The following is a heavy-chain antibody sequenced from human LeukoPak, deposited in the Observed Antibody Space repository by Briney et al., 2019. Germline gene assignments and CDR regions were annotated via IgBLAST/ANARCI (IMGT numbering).Heavy chain of an antibody. CDR3: ARDRGTWNDDGFDY. V-gene: IGHV4-4*07. J-gene: IGHJ4*02. CDR1: GGSISSYY. Sequence: SETLSLTCTVSGGSISSYYWSWIRQPAGKGLEWIGRIYISGSTNYNPSLKSRVTMSVDTSKNQFSLKLSSVTAADTAVYYCARDRGTWNDDGFDYWGQGTLATVSS. D-gene: IGHD1-1*01. CDR2: IYISGST.